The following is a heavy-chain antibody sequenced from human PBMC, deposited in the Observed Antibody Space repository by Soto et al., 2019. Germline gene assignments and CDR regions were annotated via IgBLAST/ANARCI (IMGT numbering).Heavy chain of an antibody. CDR2: ISYDGSNK. CDR3: AKDTQGATVSWFDP. V-gene: IGHV3-30*18. CDR1: GFTFSSYG. D-gene: IGHD1-26*01. J-gene: IGHJ5*02. Sequence: PGGSLRLSCAASGFTFSSYGMHWVRQAPGKGLEWVAVISYDGSNKYYADSVKGRFTISRDNSKNTLYLQMNSLRAEDTVVYYCAKDTQGATVSWFDPWGQGTLVTVSS.